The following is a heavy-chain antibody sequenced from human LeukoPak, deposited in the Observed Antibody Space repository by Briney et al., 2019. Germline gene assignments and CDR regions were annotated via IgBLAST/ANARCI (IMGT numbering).Heavy chain of an antibody. CDR3: AKAYYDSSGYTDY. V-gene: IGHV3-23*01. Sequence: PGGSLRPSCAASGFTFSSYAMSWVRQAPGKGLEWVSAISGSGGSTYYADSVKGRFTISRDNSKNTLYLQMNSLRAEDTAVYYCAKAYYDSSGYTDYWGQGTLVTVSS. D-gene: IGHD3-22*01. J-gene: IGHJ4*02. CDR1: GFTFSSYA. CDR2: ISGSGGST.